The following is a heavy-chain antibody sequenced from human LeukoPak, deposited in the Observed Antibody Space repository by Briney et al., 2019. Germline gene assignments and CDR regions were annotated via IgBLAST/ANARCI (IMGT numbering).Heavy chain of an antibody. D-gene: IGHD1-7*01. CDR1: GFTFSDNY. CDR2: ISGNGGVI. CDR3: ARDPRTIRV. V-gene: IGHV3-11*04. Sequence: PGGSLRLSCAASGFTFSDNYMTWVRQAPGKGLEWLSYISGNGGVIQYADSVKGRFTISRDNAKNLLYLQMDSLRVEDTAIYYCARDPRTIRVWGQGTLVTVSS. J-gene: IGHJ4*02.